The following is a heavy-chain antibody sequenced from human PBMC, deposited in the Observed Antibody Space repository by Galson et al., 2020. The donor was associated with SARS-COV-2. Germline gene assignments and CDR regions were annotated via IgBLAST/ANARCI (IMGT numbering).Heavy chain of an antibody. D-gene: IGHD2-2*01. J-gene: IGHJ4*02. CDR2: IYYDGST. CDR3: ARLKASAAIAD. V-gene: IGHV4-31*03. Sequence: SETLSLTCTVSGGSIRSGGYYWSWIRQHPGKGLEWIGYIYYDGSTYYNPSLKSRLTISVDTSKNQFSLKVSSLTAADTAVYYCARLKASAAIADWGQGTLVTVSS. CDR1: GGSIRSGGYY.